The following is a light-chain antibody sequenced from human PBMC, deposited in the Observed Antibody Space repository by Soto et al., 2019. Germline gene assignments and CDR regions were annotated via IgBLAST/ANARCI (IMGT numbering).Light chain of an antibody. CDR2: EVS. J-gene: IGLJ1*01. V-gene: IGLV2-14*01. CDR1: SRDVGGYNY. CDR3: CSYAGDYMFV. Sequence: QSALTQPASVSGSPGQSITISCTGTSRDVGGYNYVSWYQQHPGKAPKLMIYEVSNRPSGVSNRFSGSKSDNTASLTISGLQAEDEGDYYCCSYAGDYMFVFGTGTKVTVL.